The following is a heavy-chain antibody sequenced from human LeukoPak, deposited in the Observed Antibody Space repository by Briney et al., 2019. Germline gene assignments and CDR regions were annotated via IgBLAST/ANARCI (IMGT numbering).Heavy chain of an antibody. CDR1: GYTFTGYY. CDR2: INPNSGGT. J-gene: IGHJ3*02. CDR3: AREHSSGYYFDAFDI. Sequence: ASVKVSCKASGYTFTGYYMHWVRQAPGQGPEWMGWINPNSGGTNYEQKFQGRVTMTRDTSISTAYMDLSRLRSDDTAVYYCAREHSSGYYFDAFDIWGQGTMVTVSS. V-gene: IGHV1-2*02. D-gene: IGHD3-22*01.